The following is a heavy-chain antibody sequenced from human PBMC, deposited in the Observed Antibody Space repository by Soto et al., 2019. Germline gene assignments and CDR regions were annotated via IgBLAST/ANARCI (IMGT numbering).Heavy chain of an antibody. CDR3: ARESEDLTSNFDY. V-gene: IGHV3-21*06. J-gene: IGHJ4*02. Sequence: GGSLRLSCAASXFTFTRYSMNWVRQAPGKGLEWVSSISSTTNYIYYGDSMKGRFTISRDNAKNSLYLEMNSLRAEDTAVYYCARESEDLTSNFDYWGQGTLVTVSS. CDR1: XFTFTRYS. CDR2: ISSTTNYI.